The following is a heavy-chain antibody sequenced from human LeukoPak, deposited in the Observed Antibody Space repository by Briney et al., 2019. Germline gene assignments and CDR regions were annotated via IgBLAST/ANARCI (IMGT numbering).Heavy chain of an antibody. J-gene: IGHJ4*02. Sequence: GGSLRLSCSASGFTFSSYAMHWVRQAPGKGLEYVSAVTSNGGSTYYADSVKGRFTISRDNSKNTLYLQMNSLRADDTAVYYCAKRRWLGGIGVADPFDYWGQGTLVTVSS. CDR3: AKRRWLGGIGVADPFDY. V-gene: IGHV3-64*04. CDR2: VTSNGGST. D-gene: IGHD6-19*01. CDR1: GFTFSSYA.